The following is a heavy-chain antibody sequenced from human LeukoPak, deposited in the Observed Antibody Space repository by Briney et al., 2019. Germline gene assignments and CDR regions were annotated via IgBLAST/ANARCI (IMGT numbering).Heavy chain of an antibody. D-gene: IGHD2-2*01. V-gene: IGHV3-74*01. CDR2: INSDGSST. CDR1: GFTFSSYW. J-gene: IGHJ4*02. Sequence: GGSLRLSCAASGFTFSSYWMHWVRQAPGKGLVWVSRINSDGSSTSYADSVKGRFTISRDNAKNTVYLQMNSLRAEDTAVYYCATDVPAVTIFGYWGQGTLVTVSS. CDR3: ATDVPAVTIFGY.